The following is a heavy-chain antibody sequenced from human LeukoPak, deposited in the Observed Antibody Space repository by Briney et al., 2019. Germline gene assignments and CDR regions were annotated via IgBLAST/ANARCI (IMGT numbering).Heavy chain of an antibody. CDR1: GGSISSYY. D-gene: IGHD3-22*01. CDR2: ISTSGST. J-gene: IGHJ3*02. V-gene: IGHV4-4*07. Sequence: PSETLSLTCTVSGGSISSYYWSWIRQPAGQGLEWIGRISTSGSTNYNHSLKSRVTISVDTSKNHFSLKLSSVTAADTAVYFCARGPYSYDSSGAFDIWGQGTMVTVSS. CDR3: ARGPYSYDSSGAFDI.